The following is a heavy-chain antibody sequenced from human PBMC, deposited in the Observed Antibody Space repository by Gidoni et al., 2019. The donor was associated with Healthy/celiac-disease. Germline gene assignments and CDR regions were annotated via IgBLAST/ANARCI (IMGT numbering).Heavy chain of an antibody. CDR2: ITQDGSEK. V-gene: IGHV3-7*01. D-gene: IGHD6-13*01. Sequence: EVELVESGGGVVQPGGALRLSCAASGCTWRSDRKCLVRQAPGTGLEWVANITQDGSEKYYVASVKGRFTISRDNATNSLYLQMNSLRAEGSAVYSCARDHFGTYSSRWDDYFQHWGQGTLVTVSS. CDR3: ARDHFGTYSSRWDDYFQH. CDR1: GCTWRSDR. J-gene: IGHJ1*01.